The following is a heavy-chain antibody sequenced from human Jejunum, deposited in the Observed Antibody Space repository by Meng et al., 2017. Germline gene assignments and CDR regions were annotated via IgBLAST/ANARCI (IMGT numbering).Heavy chain of an antibody. J-gene: IGHJ4*02. Sequence: SETLSLTCVVYGGSFSSYFWTWIRQPPGKGLEWIGEINHSGSTYYNPSLKSRVTISEDTSKNQFSLKLTSVTAADTAVYYCAMRIPQYCPGGNCHSGLGYWGQGTLVTVSS. V-gene: IGHV4-34*01. CDR2: INHSGST. CDR1: GGSFSSYF. CDR3: AMRIPQYCPGGNCHSGLGY. D-gene: IGHD2-15*01.